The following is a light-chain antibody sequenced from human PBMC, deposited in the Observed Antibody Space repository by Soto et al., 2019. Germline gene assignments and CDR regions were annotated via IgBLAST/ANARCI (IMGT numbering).Light chain of an antibody. Sequence: EIVLTQSPGTLSLSPGERATLSCRASQSVSSSYLAWYQQKPGQAPRLLIYGASSRATGIPDRFSGSGSGTGFTLTISRLEPEDFAVYYCQQCGSSPQTFGQGTKVEIK. J-gene: IGKJ1*01. V-gene: IGKV3-20*01. CDR2: GAS. CDR1: QSVSSSY. CDR3: QQCGSSPQT.